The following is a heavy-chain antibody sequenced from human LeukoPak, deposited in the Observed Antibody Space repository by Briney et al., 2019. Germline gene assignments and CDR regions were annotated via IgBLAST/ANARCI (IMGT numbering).Heavy chain of an antibody. CDR3: ARGYGDISGAFDI. CDR2: IYYSGRS. D-gene: IGHD4-23*01. V-gene: IGHV4-30-2*01. Sequence: SETLSLTCTVSGGSIMVAAYSWSWIRQPPGKGLEWIGYIYYSGRSYYNPSLKSRVTISLDRSKNQFSLRLSSVTAADTAVYFCARGYGDISGAFDIWGQGTLVTVSS. J-gene: IGHJ3*02. CDR1: GGSIMVAAYS.